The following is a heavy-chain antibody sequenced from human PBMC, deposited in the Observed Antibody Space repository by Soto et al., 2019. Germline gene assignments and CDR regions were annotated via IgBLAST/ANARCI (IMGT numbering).Heavy chain of an antibody. CDR3: ARAGGRNFYYGRDV. V-gene: IGHV1-18*01. CDR1: GYTFTSYG. CDR2: ISAYNYNT. Sequence: QVQLVQSGAEVKKPGASVKVSCKASGYTFTSYGISWVRQAPGQGLEWMGWISAYNYNTNYAQKLQGRVTMTTDTFTTTAYMEVRSLRSDDTAVYYCARAGGRNFYYGRDVWCQGTTVTVSS. J-gene: IGHJ6*02. D-gene: IGHD2-8*02.